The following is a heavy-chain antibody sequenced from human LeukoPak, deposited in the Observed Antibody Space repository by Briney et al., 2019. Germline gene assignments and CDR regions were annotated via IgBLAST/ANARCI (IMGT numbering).Heavy chain of an antibody. CDR2: IYYSGST. D-gene: IGHD6-13*01. CDR3: ARDSSWYSAFDI. CDR1: GGSISSYF. J-gene: IGHJ3*02. Sequence: SETLSLTCTVSGGSISSYFWSWIRQPPGEGLEWIGYIYYSGSTNYNPSLKSRVTISVDTSKNQFSLKLSSVTAADTAVYYCARDSSWYSAFDIWGQGTMVTVSS. V-gene: IGHV4-59*01.